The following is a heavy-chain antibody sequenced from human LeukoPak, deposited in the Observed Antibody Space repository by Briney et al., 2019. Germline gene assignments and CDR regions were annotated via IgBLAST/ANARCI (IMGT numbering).Heavy chain of an antibody. D-gene: IGHD4-17*01. V-gene: IGHV4-34*01. CDR3: ARGFSAVTTGYYFDY. CDR1: GESFSGHY. Sequence: SETLSLTCAVYGESFSGHYWSWIRQPPGKGLEWIGEISHSGSTNHNPSLKSRVSMSVDTSKNQFSLRLSSVTAADTAVYYCARGFSAVTTGYYFDYWGRGTLVTVSS. J-gene: IGHJ4*01. CDR2: ISHSGST.